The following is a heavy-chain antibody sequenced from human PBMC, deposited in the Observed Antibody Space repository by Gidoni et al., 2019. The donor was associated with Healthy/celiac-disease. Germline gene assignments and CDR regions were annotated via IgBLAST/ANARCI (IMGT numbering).Heavy chain of an antibody. D-gene: IGHD3-22*01. V-gene: IGHV4-39*01. CDR3: ARAEESYYYDSSGYLFDY. Sequence: QLQLQESGPGLVKPSENLSLTCTVAGGSVRNSSYSWGWIRQPPGKGLEWIGSIYYSGSTYYNPSLKSRVTISVDTSKNQFSLKLSSVTAADTAVYYCARAEESYYYDSSGYLFDYWGQGTLVTVSS. CDR1: GGSVRNSSYS. CDR2: IYYSGST. J-gene: IGHJ4*02.